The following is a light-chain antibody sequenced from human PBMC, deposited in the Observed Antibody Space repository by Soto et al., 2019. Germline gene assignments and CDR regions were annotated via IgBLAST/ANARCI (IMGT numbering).Light chain of an antibody. J-gene: IGKJ2*01. Sequence: DIQMTQSPYSLSASVGDSVTITCRASQNIRTYLTWYQQKPGRAPKLLIHSASALPSGVTSRFSGSGSGTEFTLTMSGLQPEDFATYYCQQGHSTPYTFGQGTKVEIK. CDR1: QNIRTY. CDR2: SAS. CDR3: QQGHSTPYT. V-gene: IGKV1-39*01.